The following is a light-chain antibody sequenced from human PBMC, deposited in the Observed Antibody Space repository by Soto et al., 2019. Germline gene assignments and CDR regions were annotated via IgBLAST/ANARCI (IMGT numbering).Light chain of an antibody. CDR1: TSNIGTNT. CDR3: AAWDDSVWV. Sequence: QPVLTQPPSASGTPGQAVTISCSGSTSNIGTNTVKWYQQVPGSAPKILIYNDVQRPSGVPDRFSGSKSGTSASLVISVLQSEDEADYYCAAWDDSVWVFGGGTKVTVL. V-gene: IGLV1-44*01. CDR2: NDV. J-gene: IGLJ3*02.